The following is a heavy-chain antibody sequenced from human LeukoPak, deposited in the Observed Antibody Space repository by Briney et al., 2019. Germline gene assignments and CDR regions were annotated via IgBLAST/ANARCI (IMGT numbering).Heavy chain of an antibody. CDR3: ARGLAAMRVFDY. CDR1: GGSISSYY. D-gene: IGHD2-2*01. Sequence: SETLSLTCTVSGGSISSYYWSWIRQPPGKGLEWIGYIYYSGSTNYNPSLKSRVTISVDTSKNQFSLKLSSVTAADTAVYYCARGLAAMRVFDYWGQGTLVTVSS. CDR2: IYYSGST. J-gene: IGHJ4*02. V-gene: IGHV4-59*01.